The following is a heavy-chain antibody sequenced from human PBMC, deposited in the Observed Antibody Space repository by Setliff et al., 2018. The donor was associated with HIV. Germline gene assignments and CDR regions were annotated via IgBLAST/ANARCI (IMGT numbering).Heavy chain of an antibody. CDR1: GGSFTGYY. CDR2: INLSGRT. D-gene: IGHD6-19*01. CDR3: ARGAIAVAATTSFQH. Sequence: PSETLSLTCAGFGGSFTGYYWSWIRQPPGKGLEWIGEINLSGRTHYNPSLKSRLTISVDTSKNQISLKLRSVTVADTAVYYCARGAIAVAATTSFQHWGQGTQVTLSS. J-gene: IGHJ1*01. V-gene: IGHV4-34*01.